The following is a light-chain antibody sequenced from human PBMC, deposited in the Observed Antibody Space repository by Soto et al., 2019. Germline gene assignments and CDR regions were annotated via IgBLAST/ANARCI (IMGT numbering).Light chain of an antibody. CDR2: AAS. Sequence: DIQMTQSPSSLSASVGDSVTITCRASQSISGYLNWYQQKPGKAPKLLIYAASTLQSGVPSRFSGSGSGTDFTLTITSLQPEDSATYYCQQSHSTPLTFGGGTKVEI. CDR3: QQSHSTPLT. CDR1: QSISGY. V-gene: IGKV1-39*01. J-gene: IGKJ4*01.